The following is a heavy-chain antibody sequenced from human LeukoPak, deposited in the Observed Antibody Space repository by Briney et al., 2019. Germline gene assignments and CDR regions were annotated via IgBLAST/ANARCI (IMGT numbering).Heavy chain of an antibody. CDR3: ARVYYYGSGTPTEGYYYYAMDV. CDR1: GFTFSSYA. V-gene: IGHV3-30*04. Sequence: GGSLRLSCAASGFTFSSYAMHWVRQAPGKGLEWVAVISYDGSNKYYADSVKGRFTISRDNSKNTLYLQMNSLRAEDTAVYYCARVYYYGSGTPTEGYYYYAMDVWGKGTTATVSS. CDR2: ISYDGSNK. D-gene: IGHD3-10*01. J-gene: IGHJ6*04.